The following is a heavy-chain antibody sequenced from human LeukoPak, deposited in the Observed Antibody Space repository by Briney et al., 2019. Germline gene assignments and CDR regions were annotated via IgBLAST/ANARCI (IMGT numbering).Heavy chain of an antibody. D-gene: IGHD6-19*01. J-gene: IGHJ4*02. V-gene: IGHV1-69*01. CDR2: IIPIFGTA. Sequence: SVKVSCKASGGTFSSYAISWVRQAPGQGLEWMGGIIPIFGTANYAQKFQGRVTITADESTSTAYMELRSLRSDDTAVYYCARAGIAVAPGFDYWGQGTLVTVSS. CDR3: ARAGIAVAPGFDY. CDR1: GGTFSSYA.